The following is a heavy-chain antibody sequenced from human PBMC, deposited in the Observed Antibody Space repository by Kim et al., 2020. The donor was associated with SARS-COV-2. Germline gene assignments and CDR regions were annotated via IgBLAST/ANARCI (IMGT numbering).Heavy chain of an antibody. CDR3: ARVMALSGNFDN. J-gene: IGHJ4*02. D-gene: IGHD2-8*01. V-gene: IGHV3-48*02. CDR2: I. Sequence: IYYPDSVKGRFTISRENSKNSLDLQMNSLRDEDTAMYYCARVMALSGNFDNWGPGTLVTVSS.